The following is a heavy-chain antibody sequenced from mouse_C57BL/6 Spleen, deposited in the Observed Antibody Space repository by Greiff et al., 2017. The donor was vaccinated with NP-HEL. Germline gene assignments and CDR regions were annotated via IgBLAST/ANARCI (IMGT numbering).Heavy chain of an antibody. J-gene: IGHJ2*01. Sequence: DVQLQESGAELVRPGASVKLSCTASGFNIKDDYMHWVKQRPEQGLEWIGWIDPENGDTEYASKFQGKATITADTSSNTAYLQLSSLTSEDTAVYYCTTWGRDYWGQGTTLTVSS. CDR2: IDPENGDT. CDR1: GFNIKDDY. D-gene: IGHD3-3*01. V-gene: IGHV14-4*01. CDR3: TTWGRDY.